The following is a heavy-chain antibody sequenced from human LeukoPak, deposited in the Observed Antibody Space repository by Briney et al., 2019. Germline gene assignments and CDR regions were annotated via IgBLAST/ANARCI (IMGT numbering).Heavy chain of an antibody. CDR3: ARGASYCSGGSCYGY. Sequence: GASVKVSCKASGYTFTSYDINGVRQATGRGLEWMGWINPNSGNTDYAQKFQGRVTMTRNTSISKGYMELSSLRSEDTAVYYCARGASYCSGGSCYGYWGQGTLVTVSS. J-gene: IGHJ4*02. CDR1: GYTFTSYD. V-gene: IGHV1-8*01. CDR2: INPNSGNT. D-gene: IGHD2-15*01.